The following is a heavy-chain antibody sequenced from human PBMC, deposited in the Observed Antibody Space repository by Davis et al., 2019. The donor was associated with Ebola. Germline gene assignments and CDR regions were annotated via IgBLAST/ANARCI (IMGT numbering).Heavy chain of an antibody. CDR3: ASRTYYYYGMDV. V-gene: IGHV4-4*02. CDR2: IYHSGST. Sequence: GSLRLSCAASGFTFSSYGMHWVRQPPGKGLEWIGEIYHSGSTNYNPSLKSRVTISVDKSKNQFSLKLSSVTAADTAVYYCASRTYYYYGMDVWGQGTTVTVSS. J-gene: IGHJ6*02. CDR1: GFTFSSYG.